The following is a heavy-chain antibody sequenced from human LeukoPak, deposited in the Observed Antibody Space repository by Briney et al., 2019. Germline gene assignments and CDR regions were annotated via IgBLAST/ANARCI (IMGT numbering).Heavy chain of an antibody. CDR3: ARVEATTGRNYHYYYMDV. J-gene: IGHJ6*03. Sequence: GGSLRLSCGASGFYFSGYSMNWVRQAPGKGLEWVSSINIGSTYMYYADSVKGRFTISRDNAKNSLHLQMDSLRAEDTAVYFCARVEATTGRNYHYYYMDVWGKGTTVIASS. CDR1: GFYFSGYS. CDR2: INIGSTYM. D-gene: IGHD1-1*01. V-gene: IGHV3-21*01.